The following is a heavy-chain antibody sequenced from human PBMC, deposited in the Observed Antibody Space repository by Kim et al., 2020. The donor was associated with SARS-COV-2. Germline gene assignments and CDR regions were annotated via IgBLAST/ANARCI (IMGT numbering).Heavy chain of an antibody. CDR2: IYYSGST. V-gene: IGHV4-39*01. D-gene: IGHD5-12*01. CDR3: SSGCDYSY. CDR1: GGSISSSSYY. J-gene: IGHJ4*02. Sequence: SETLSLTCTVSGGSISSSSYYWGWIRQPPGKGLEWIGSIYYSGSTYYNPSLKSRVTISVDTSKNQFSLKLSSVTAADTAVYYCSSGCDYSYWGQGTLVTVSS.